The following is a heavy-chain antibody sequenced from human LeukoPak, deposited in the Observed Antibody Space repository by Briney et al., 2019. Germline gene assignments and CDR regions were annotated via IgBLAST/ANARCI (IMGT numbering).Heavy chain of an antibody. CDR2: TAGSGGSS. CDR1: GFTFSSFA. CDR3: ARQTVGITGVGITGVFDS. Sequence: GGSLRLSCAASGFTFSSFAMSWVRQAPGKGLEWVSTTAGSGGSSHYADSVKGRFTISRDKSKNTLYLQMSSLRVEDTAVYYCARQTVGITGVGITGVFDSWGQGALVTVSS. J-gene: IGHJ4*02. V-gene: IGHV3-23*01. D-gene: IGHD3-16*01.